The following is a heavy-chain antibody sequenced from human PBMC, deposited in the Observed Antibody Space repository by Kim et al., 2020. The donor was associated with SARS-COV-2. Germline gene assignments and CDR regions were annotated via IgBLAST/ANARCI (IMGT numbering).Heavy chain of an antibody. D-gene: IGHD1-26*01. Sequence: SETLSLTCTVSGGSISSYYWSWIRRPPGKGLEWIGYIYYSGSTNYNPSLKSRVTISVDTSKNQFSLKLISVTAADTAGYYCARGLSGSYVFRTNNYYGMDVWGQGTTVTVSS. CDR2: IYYSGST. CDR1: GGSISSYY. CDR3: ARGLSGSYVFRTNNYYGMDV. J-gene: IGHJ6*02. V-gene: IGHV4-59*01.